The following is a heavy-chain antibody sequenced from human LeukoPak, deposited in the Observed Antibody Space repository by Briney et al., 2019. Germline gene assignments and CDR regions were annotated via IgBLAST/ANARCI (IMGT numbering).Heavy chain of an antibody. D-gene: IGHD2/OR15-2a*01. CDR2: ISSSSSYI. CDR1: ALIFSSYS. V-gene: IGHV3-21*01. CDR3: ARDPGFSGY. Sequence: GRSLRLSRAPSALIFSSYSMNWARQAPGKGPEWVSSISSSSSYIYYADSVKGTFTISRDNAKNSLYLQMNSLRAEDTAVYYSARDPGFSGYWGQGTLVTVSS. J-gene: IGHJ1*01.